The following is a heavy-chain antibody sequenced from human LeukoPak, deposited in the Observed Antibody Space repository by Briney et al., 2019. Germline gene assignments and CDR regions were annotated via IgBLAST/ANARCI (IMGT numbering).Heavy chain of an antibody. CDR2: IYYSGST. D-gene: IGHD3-22*01. CDR1: GYSISSGYY. Sequence: PSETLSLTCTVSGYSISSGYYWGWIRQPPGKGLEGIGYIYYSGSTNYNPSLKSRFTISVDTSKNQFSLKLSSVTAADTAVYYCARDVYYYDSSGYYLGGYYYYYYYMDVWGKGTTVTVSS. J-gene: IGHJ6*03. V-gene: IGHV4-61*01. CDR3: ARDVYYYDSSGYYLGGYYYYYYYMDV.